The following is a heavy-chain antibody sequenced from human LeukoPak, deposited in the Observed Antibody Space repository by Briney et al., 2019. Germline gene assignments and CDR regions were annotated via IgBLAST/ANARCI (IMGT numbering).Heavy chain of an antibody. CDR2: ISSNGGST. CDR1: GFTFSSYA. J-gene: IGHJ4*02. D-gene: IGHD2-15*01. V-gene: IGHV3-64*01. CDR3: AKDAVCSGGSCYSNFDY. Sequence: GGSLRLSCAASGFTFSSYAMHWVRQAPGKGLEYVSAISSNGGSTYYANSVKGRFTISRDNSKNTLYLQMNSLRAEDTAVYYCAKDAVCSGGSCYSNFDYWGQGTLVTVSS.